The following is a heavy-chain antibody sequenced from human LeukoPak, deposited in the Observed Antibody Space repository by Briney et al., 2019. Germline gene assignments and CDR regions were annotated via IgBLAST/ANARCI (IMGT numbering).Heavy chain of an antibody. Sequence: GGSLRLSCAASGFTFSGSWMHWVRQVPGKGLVWVSRLNSDGSSINYADSVKGRFTISRDNAENTLYLQMNSLRVEDTAVYYCARGVAGTLDYWGQGTLVTVSS. CDR1: GFTFSGSW. CDR2: LNSDGSSI. V-gene: IGHV3-74*01. J-gene: IGHJ4*02. CDR3: ARGVAGTLDY. D-gene: IGHD6-19*01.